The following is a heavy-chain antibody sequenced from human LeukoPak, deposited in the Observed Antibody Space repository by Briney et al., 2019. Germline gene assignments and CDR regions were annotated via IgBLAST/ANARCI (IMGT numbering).Heavy chain of an antibody. J-gene: IGHJ4*02. CDR3: AKEDNFNSGSYPGH. CDR1: GFPFSSYG. V-gene: IGHV3-30*18. D-gene: IGHD3-10*01. Sequence: PGGSLRLSCAASGFPFSSYGMHWVRQAPGKGPEWVAVISHDGSNKYYEDSVKGRFTISRDNSKNTLYLQMNSLSAEDTAVYYCAKEDNFNSGSYPGHWGQGTLVTVSS. CDR2: ISHDGSNK.